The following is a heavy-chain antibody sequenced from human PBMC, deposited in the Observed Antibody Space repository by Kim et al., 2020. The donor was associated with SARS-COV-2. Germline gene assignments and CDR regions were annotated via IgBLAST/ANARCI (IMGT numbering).Heavy chain of an antibody. CDR3: ARDGRRNRSAFDI. V-gene: IGHV3-21*01. Sequence: GGSLRLSCAASGFTFSSYSMNWVRQAPGKGLEWVSSISSSSSYIYYADSVKGRFTISRDNAKNSLYLQMNSLRAEDTAVYYCARDGRRNRSAFDIWGQGTMVTVSS. J-gene: IGHJ3*02. CDR1: GFTFSSYS. CDR2: ISSSSSYI.